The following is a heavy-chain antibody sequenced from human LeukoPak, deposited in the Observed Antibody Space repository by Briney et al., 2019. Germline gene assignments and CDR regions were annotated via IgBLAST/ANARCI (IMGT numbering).Heavy chain of an antibody. CDR2: IYYSGST. J-gene: IGHJ5*02. D-gene: IGHD2-15*01. CDR3: ARGIVVVVAATREFWFDP. V-gene: IGHV4-59*01. CDR1: GGSISSYY. Sequence: SGTLSLTCTVSGGSISSYYWSWIRQPPGKGLKWIGYIYYSGSTNYNPSLKSRVTISVDTSKNQFSLKLSSVTAADTAVYYCARGIVVVVAATREFWFDPWGQGTLVTVSS.